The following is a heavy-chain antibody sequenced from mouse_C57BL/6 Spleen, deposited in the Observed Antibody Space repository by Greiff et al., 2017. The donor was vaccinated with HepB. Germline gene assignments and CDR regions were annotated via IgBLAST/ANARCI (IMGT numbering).Heavy chain of an antibody. CDR1: GYTFTDYY. V-gene: IGHV1-76*01. CDR3: ARVYYDYDGTYFDY. Sequence: VMLVESGAELVRPGASVKLSCKASGYTFTDYYINWVKQRPGQGLEWIARIYPGSGNTYYNEKFKGKATLTAEKSSSTAYMQLSSLTSEDSAVYFCARVYYDYDGTYFDYWGQGTTLTVSS. D-gene: IGHD2-4*01. CDR2: IYPGSGNT. J-gene: IGHJ2*01.